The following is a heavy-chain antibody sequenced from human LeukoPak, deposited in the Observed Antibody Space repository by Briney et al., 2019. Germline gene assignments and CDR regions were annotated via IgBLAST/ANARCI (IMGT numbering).Heavy chain of an antibody. CDR2: IYYSGST. V-gene: IGHV4-31*03. D-gene: IGHD3-22*01. CDR1: GGSISSGGYY. CDR3: ARAYSSGHFDY. Sequence: SETLSLTCTVSGGSISSGGYYWSWIRQHPGKGLEWIGYIYYSGSTYYNPSLKSRVTISVGTSKNQFSLKLSSVTAADTAVYYCARAYSSGHFDYWGQGTLVTVSS. J-gene: IGHJ4*02.